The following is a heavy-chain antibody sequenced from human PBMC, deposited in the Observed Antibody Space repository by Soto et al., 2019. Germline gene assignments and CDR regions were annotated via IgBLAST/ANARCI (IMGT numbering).Heavy chain of an antibody. J-gene: IGHJ6*03. CDR3: AKDRVYGGITIFGVVSEYYYYYMDV. D-gene: IGHD3-3*01. Sequence: EVQLLESGGGLVQPGGSLRLSCAASGFTFSSYAMSWVRQAPGKGLEWVSAISGSGGSTYYADSVKGRFTISRDNSKNTLYLQMNSLRAEDTAVYYCAKDRVYGGITIFGVVSEYYYYYMDVWGKGTTVTVSS. CDR2: ISGSGGST. V-gene: IGHV3-23*01. CDR1: GFTFSSYA.